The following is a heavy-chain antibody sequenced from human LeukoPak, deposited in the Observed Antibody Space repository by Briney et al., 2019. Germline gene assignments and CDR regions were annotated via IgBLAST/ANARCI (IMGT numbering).Heavy chain of an antibody. J-gene: IGHJ5*02. Sequence: PSETLSLTCTVSGGSINRGYWVWIRQPPGKGLEWIGYILSSGTTYYNPSLQSRLIISVDTTENQFSLRLSSVTAADSAVYYCATGYGSGWLHAWGQGTLVIVSS. CDR2: ILSSGTT. D-gene: IGHD3-9*01. CDR1: GGSINRGY. V-gene: IGHV4-59*06. CDR3: ATGYGSGWLHA.